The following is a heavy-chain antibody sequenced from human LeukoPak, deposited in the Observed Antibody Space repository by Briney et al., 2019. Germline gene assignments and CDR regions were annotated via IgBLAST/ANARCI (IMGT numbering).Heavy chain of an antibody. CDR2: IYSGGST. J-gene: IGHJ4*02. V-gene: IGHV3-66*01. CDR3: ARDRGGAVAVYYFDY. Sequence: GGSLRLSCAASGFTVSSNYMSWVRQAPGKGLEWVSVIYSGGSTYYADSVKGRFTISRDNSKNTLYLQMNSLRAEDTAVYYCARDRGGAVAVYYFDYWGQGTLVTVSS. D-gene: IGHD6-19*01. CDR1: GFTVSSNY.